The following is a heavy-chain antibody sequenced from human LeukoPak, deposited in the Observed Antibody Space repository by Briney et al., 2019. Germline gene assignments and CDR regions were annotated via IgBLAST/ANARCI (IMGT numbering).Heavy chain of an antibody. D-gene: IGHD1-26*01. CDR1: GFTFSSYW. Sequence: GGSLRLSCAASGFTFSSYWMSWVRQAPGEGLEWVANIKQDGSEKYYVDSVKGRFTISRDNAKNSLYLQMNSLRAEDTAVYYCARVYSGSYYGDWGQGTLVTVSS. J-gene: IGHJ4*02. CDR2: IKQDGSEK. V-gene: IGHV3-7*01. CDR3: ARVYSGSYYGD.